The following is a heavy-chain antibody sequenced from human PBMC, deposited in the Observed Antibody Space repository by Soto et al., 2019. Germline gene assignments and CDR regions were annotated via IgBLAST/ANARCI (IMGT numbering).Heavy chain of an antibody. CDR2: ISGSSGYT. Sequence: QVQLVESGGGLVKPGGSLRLSWAASGFSFSDSYMSWVRQAPGKGLEWVAYISGSSGYTGYADSVKGRFTISRDNAKNSLYLQMNSLRVEDTAVYYCARDRGGYGPPDVWGQGTTVTVAS. V-gene: IGHV3-11*06. CDR1: GFSFSDSY. D-gene: IGHD3-10*01. CDR3: ARDRGGYGPPDV. J-gene: IGHJ6*02.